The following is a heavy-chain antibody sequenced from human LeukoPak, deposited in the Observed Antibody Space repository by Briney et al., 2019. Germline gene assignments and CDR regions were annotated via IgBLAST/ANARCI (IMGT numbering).Heavy chain of an antibody. CDR1: GGSISSYY. J-gene: IGHJ3*02. V-gene: IGHV4-59*01. CDR2: IYYSGST. Sequence: SETLSLTCTVSGGSISSYYWSWIRQPPGKGLEWIGYIYYSGSTNYNPSLKGRVTISVDTSKNQFSLKLSSVTAADTAVYYCARVIDYYDSSGYYAAGAFDIWGQGTMVTVSS. D-gene: IGHD3-22*01. CDR3: ARVIDYYDSSGYYAAGAFDI.